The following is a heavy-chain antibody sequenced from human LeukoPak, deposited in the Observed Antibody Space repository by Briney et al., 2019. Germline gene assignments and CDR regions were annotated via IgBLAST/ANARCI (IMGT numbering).Heavy chain of an antibody. J-gene: IGHJ3*02. Sequence: ASVEVSCKASGYTFTGYYMHWVRQAPGQGLKWLGWINPNSGGTNYAQKFQGRVTMTRDTSISTAYMELSRLRSDDTAVYYCARARQGTDAFDIWGQGTMVTVSS. CDR2: INPNSGGT. CDR1: GYTFTGYY. D-gene: IGHD1-1*01. V-gene: IGHV1-2*02. CDR3: ARARQGTDAFDI.